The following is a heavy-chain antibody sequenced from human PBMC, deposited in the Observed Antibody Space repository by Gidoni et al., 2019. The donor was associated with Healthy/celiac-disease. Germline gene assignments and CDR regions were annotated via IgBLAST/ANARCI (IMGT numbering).Heavy chain of an antibody. J-gene: IGHJ6*02. V-gene: IGHV1-46*01. CDR1: GYTFTSYY. CDR2: INPRGGST. Sequence: QVQLVQSGAEVKKPGASVKVSCKASGYTFTSYYMHWVRQAPGQGLEWMGMINPRGGSTSYAQKFQGRVTMTRDTSTSTVYMELSSLRSEDTAVYYCARDLGSGSWFNGEWGYYYYGMDVWGQGTTVTVSS. D-gene: IGHD6-13*01. CDR3: ARDLGSGSWFNGEWGYYYYGMDV.